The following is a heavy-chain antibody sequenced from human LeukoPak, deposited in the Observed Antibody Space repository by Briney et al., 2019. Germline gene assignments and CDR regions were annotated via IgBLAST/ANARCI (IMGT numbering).Heavy chain of an antibody. CDR3: ARVGGYSGYDWVDY. CDR1: GFTFSSYA. CDR2: ISGSGGST. J-gene: IGHJ4*02. V-gene: IGHV3-23*01. Sequence: PGGSLRLSCAASGFTFSSYAMSWVRQAPGKGLEWVSAISGSGGSTYYADSVKGRFTISRDNSKNTLYLQMNSLRAEDTAVYYCARVGGYSGYDWVDYGGQGTLVTVSS. D-gene: IGHD5-12*01.